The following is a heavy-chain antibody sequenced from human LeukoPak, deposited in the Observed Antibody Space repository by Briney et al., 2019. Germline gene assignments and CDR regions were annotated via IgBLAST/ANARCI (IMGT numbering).Heavy chain of an antibody. CDR3: SRGHSSSPLDY. CDR2: MNPNSGNT. Sequence: GASGKVSCKASGHTFTSYDINWVRQATGQGLEWMGWMNPNSGNTGYAQKFQGRVTMTRNTSISTAYMELSSLRSEDTAVYYCSRGHSSSPLDYRGQGTLVTVSS. D-gene: IGHD6-6*01. J-gene: IGHJ4*02. V-gene: IGHV1-8*01. CDR1: GHTFTSYD.